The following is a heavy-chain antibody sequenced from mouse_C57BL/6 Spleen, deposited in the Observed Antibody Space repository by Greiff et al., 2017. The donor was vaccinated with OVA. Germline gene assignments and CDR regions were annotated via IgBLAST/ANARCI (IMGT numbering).Heavy chain of an antibody. J-gene: IGHJ4*01. V-gene: IGHV1-55*01. Sequence: QVQLQQPGAELVKPGASVKMSCKASGYTFTSYWITWVKQRPGQGLEWIGDIYPGSGSTNYNEKFKSKATLTVDTSSSTAYMQLSSLTSEDSAVYDCARKELGLPYYYAMDYWGQGTSVTVSS. CDR1: GYTFTSYW. CDR3: ARKELGLPYYYAMDY. D-gene: IGHD2-4*01. CDR2: IYPGSGST.